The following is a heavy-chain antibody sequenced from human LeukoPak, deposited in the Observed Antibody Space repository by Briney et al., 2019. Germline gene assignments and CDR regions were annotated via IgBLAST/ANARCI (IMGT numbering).Heavy chain of an antibody. CDR1: GFSFSNYW. Sequence: GGSLRLSCAASGFSFSNYWMSWVRQAPGKGLEWVANIKQDGSVKYYVDSVKGRFTISRDNAKNSLFLQMNSLRAEDTAVYYCARDQWQWLGHFDYWGQGTLVTVSS. CDR2: IKQDGSVK. D-gene: IGHD6-19*01. J-gene: IGHJ4*02. CDR3: ARDQWQWLGHFDY. V-gene: IGHV3-7*04.